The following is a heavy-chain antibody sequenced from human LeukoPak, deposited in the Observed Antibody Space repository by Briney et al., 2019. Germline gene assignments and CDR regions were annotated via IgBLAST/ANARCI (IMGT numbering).Heavy chain of an antibody. J-gene: IGHJ4*02. CDR2: ISGSGGST. D-gene: IGHD4-23*01. CDR1: GFTFSSYA. CDR3: AKDIVVTPSPVDY. Sequence: PGGSLRLSCAASGFTFSSYAMSWVRQAPGKGLEWVSAISGSGGSTYYADSVKGRFTISRDNSKSTLYLQMNSLRAEGTAVYYCAKDIVVTPSPVDYWGQGTLVTASS. V-gene: IGHV3-23*01.